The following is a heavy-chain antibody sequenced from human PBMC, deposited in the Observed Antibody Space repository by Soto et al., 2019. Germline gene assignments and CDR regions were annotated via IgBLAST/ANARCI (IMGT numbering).Heavy chain of an antibody. CDR2: IYFSGTT. V-gene: IGHV4-59*01. Sequence: QVQLQESGPRLVKPSETLSLTCTVSGGSIWSYYWSWIRQPPGKGMEWIGYIYFSGTTNYNPSLKSRVTISVDMSSNQFSLKMTSVTAAHTAVYYCARMIGSGWWWGDPWGQGTLVTVSS. D-gene: IGHD6-19*01. CDR3: ARMIGSGWWWGDP. CDR1: GGSIWSYY. J-gene: IGHJ5*02.